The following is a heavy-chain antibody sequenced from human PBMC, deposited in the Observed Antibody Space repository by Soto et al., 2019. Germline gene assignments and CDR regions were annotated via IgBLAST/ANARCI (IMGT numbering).Heavy chain of an antibody. J-gene: IGHJ6*02. CDR1: GYTFTSYD. CDR3: ASYTPYYDFWSGADYYYYGMDV. D-gene: IGHD3-3*01. CDR2: MNPNSGNT. Sequence: QVQLVQSGAEVKKPGASVKVSCKASGYTFTSYDINWVRQATGQGLEWMGWMNPNSGNTGYAQKFQGRVTMTRNTSISTAYMELSSLRSKDTAVYYCASYTPYYDFWSGADYYYYGMDVWGQGTTVTVSS. V-gene: IGHV1-8*01.